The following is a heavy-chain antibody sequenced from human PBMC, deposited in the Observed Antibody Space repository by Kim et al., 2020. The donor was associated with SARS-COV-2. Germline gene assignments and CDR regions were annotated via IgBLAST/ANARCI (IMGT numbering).Heavy chain of an antibody. D-gene: IGHD3-22*01. J-gene: IGHJ4*02. V-gene: IGHV1-46*01. CDR3: ARATMIVVFHPGY. Sequence: AQKFQGRVTMTRATSTSTVYMELGSLRSEDTAVYYCARATMIVVFHPGYWGQGTLVTVSS.